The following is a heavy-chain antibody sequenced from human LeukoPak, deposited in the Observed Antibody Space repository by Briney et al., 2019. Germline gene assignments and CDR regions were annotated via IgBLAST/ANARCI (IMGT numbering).Heavy chain of an antibody. CDR1: GGTFSSYA. CDR2: IIPIFGTA. D-gene: IGHD6-13*01. CDR3: ARDEGIAAGYFDY. V-gene: IGHV1-69*05. J-gene: IGHJ4*02. Sequence: ASVKVSCKASGGTFSSYAISWVRQAPGRGLEWMGGIIPIFGTANYAQKFQGRVTITTDESTSTAYMELSSLRSEDTAVYYCARDEGIAAGYFDYWGRGTLVTVSS.